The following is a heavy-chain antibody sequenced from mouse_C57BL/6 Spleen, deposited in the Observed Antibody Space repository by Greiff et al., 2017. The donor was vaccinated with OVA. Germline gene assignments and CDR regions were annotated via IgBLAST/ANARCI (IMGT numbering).Heavy chain of an antibody. Sequence: QVQLQQPGAELVRPGSSVKLSCKASGYTFTSYWMHWVKQRPIQGLEWIGNIDPSDSETHYNQKFKDKATLTVDKSSSTAYMQLSSLTSEDSAVYYCARIGAYDYYAMDYWGQGTSVTVSS. J-gene: IGHJ4*01. CDR1: GYTFTSYW. CDR3: ARIGAYDYYAMDY. D-gene: IGHD6-5*01. V-gene: IGHV1-52*01. CDR2: IDPSDSET.